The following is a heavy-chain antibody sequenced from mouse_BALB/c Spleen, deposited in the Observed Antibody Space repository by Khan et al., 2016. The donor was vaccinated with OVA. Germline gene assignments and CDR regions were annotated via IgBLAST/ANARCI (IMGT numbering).Heavy chain of an antibody. Sequence: EVQLVESGGDLVKPGGSLKLSCAVSGFTFSSYGMSWVRQTPDKRLEWVATISSGGNYTYFPDRVRGRSTISRDNAKNTLYLLMSSLKYEATVMFYCARTVTTAKGHYYAMDYWGQGTSVTVSS. CDR1: GFTFSSYG. V-gene: IGHV5-6*01. CDR2: ISSGGNYT. J-gene: IGHJ4*01. CDR3: ARTVTTAKGHYYAMDY. D-gene: IGHD1-2*01.